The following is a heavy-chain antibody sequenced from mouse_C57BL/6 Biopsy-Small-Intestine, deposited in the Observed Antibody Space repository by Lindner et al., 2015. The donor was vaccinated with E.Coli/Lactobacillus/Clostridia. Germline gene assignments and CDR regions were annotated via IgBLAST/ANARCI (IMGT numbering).Heavy chain of an antibody. D-gene: IGHD4-1*01. CDR2: ISDGGSYT. CDR3: ARDNWDGFAY. CDR1: GFTFSSYA. J-gene: IGHJ3*01. Sequence: EVQLQESGGGLVKPGGSLKLSCAASGFTFSSYAMSWVRQTPEKRLEWVATISDGGSYTYYPDNVKGRFTISRDNAKNNLYLQMSHLKSEDTAMYYCARDNWDGFAYWGQGTLVTVSA. V-gene: IGHV5-4*01.